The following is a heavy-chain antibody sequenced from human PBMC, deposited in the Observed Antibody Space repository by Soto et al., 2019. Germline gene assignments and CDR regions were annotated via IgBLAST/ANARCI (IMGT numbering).Heavy chain of an antibody. CDR3: ARDERGTCTSSICYYFDY. V-gene: IGHV1-18*04. CDR2: TSADNGDT. Sequence: QVQLVQSGAEVKEPGASVKVSCKASGYTFTHYGFSWVRQAPGQGLEWMAWTSADNGDTNYATKLQGRVTLTTDTSTGTAYMELRSLRSDDTAVYYCARDERGTCTSSICYYFDYWGQGTLVTVSS. D-gene: IGHD2-2*01. CDR1: GYTFTHYG. J-gene: IGHJ4*02.